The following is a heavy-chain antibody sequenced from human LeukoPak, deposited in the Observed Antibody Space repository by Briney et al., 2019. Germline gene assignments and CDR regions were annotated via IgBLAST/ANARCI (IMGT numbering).Heavy chain of an antibody. CDR2: IRSKAYGGTT. D-gene: IGHD6-13*01. CDR3: TRVRYSSSVNDY. V-gene: IGHV3-49*04. J-gene: IGHJ4*02. CDR1: GFTFGDYA. Sequence: GRSLRLSCTASGFTFGDYAMSWVRQAPGKGLEWVGFIRSKAYGGTTEYAASVKGRFTISRDDSKSIAYLQMNSLKTEDTAVYCCTRVRYSSSVNDYWGQGTLVTVS.